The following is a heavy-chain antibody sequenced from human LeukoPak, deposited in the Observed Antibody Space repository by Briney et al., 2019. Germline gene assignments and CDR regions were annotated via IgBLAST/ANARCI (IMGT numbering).Heavy chain of an antibody. Sequence: GGSLRLSCAASGFTFSDYYMSWIRQAPGKGLEWVSYISSSSSTIYYADSVKGRFTISRDNAKNSLYLQMNSLRAEDTAVYYCARAGRDGYNYRPPYFDYWGQGTLVTVSS. V-gene: IGHV3-11*04. CDR2: ISSSSSTI. D-gene: IGHD5-24*01. CDR3: ARAGRDGYNYRPPYFDY. CDR1: GFTFSDYY. J-gene: IGHJ4*02.